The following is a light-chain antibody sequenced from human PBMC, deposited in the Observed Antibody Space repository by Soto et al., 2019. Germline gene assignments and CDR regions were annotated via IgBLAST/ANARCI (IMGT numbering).Light chain of an antibody. J-gene: IGKJ2*01. V-gene: IGKV3-20*01. CDR2: GAS. CDR3: QRCGSSPNT. Sequence: EIVLTQSPGTLSLSPGERATLSCRASQSVSSSYLAWYQQKPGQAPRLLIYGASSRATGIPDRFSGSGSGTDFTLTISRLEPEDFAVYSCQRCGSSPNTFGQGTKLEI. CDR1: QSVSSSY.